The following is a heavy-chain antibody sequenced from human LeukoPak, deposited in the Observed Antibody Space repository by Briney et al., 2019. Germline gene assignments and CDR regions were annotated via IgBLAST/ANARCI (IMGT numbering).Heavy chain of an antibody. J-gene: IGHJ6*02. V-gene: IGHV5-51*01. Sequence: GESLKISCKGSGYSFTSYWIGWVRQMPGKGLEWMAFIYPDDSDTRYSPSFQGQVTISADKSISTAYLQWSSLKASDTAMYYCATLGYRSSTSCYGDYYGMDVWGQGTT. CDR2: IYPDDSDT. D-gene: IGHD2-2*01. CDR3: ATLGYRSSTSCYGDYYGMDV. CDR1: GYSFTSYW.